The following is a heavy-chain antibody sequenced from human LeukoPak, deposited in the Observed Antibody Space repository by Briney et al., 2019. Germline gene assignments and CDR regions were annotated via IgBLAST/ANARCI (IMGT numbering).Heavy chain of an antibody. CDR3: ARDGAWAIFGVVSRNDAFDI. Sequence: PGGSLRLSCAASGFTFSSYIMNWVRQAPGKGLEWVSSISSSSSYIYYADSVKGRFTISRDNAKNSLYLQMNSLRAEDTAVYYCARDGAWAIFGVVSRNDAFDIWGQGTMVTVSS. CDR1: GFTFSSYI. J-gene: IGHJ3*02. V-gene: IGHV3-21*01. D-gene: IGHD3-3*01. CDR2: ISSSSSYI.